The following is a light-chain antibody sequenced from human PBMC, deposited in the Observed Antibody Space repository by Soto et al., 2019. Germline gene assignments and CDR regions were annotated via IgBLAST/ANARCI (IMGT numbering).Light chain of an antibody. J-gene: IGKJ1*01. CDR2: EAS. V-gene: IGKV1-5*03. CDR1: QSISDS. Sequence: DIQMNQSPSTLSASVGDRVSITCRGSQSISDSLAWYQQKPGKAPKLLIYEASNLKSGVPSRFSGSGYGTEYTLTISSLQPDDFASYYCQQYNGYWTFGQGTKVEIK. CDR3: QQYNGYWT.